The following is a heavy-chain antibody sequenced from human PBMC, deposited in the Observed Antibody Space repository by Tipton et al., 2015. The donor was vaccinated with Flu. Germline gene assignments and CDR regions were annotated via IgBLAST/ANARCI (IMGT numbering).Heavy chain of an antibody. CDR3: ARRDYSNYVSDPKNCFDP. D-gene: IGHD4-11*01. J-gene: IGHJ5*02. Sequence: TLSLTCTISGDSISNNFWWSWVRQPPGKGLECIGQIFHSGSTNYNPSLKSRVTISINTSKNQFSLKVFSVTAADTAVYYCARRDYSNYVSDPKNCFDPWGQGILVTVSS. V-gene: IGHV4-4*02. CDR2: IFHSGST. CDR1: GDSISNNFW.